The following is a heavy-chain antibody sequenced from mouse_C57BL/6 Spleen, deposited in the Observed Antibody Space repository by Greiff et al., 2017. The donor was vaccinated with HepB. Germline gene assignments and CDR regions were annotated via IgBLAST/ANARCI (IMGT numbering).Heavy chain of an antibody. Sequence: QVQLQQPGAELVKPGASVKLSCKASGYTFTSYWMQWVKQRPGQGLEWIGEIDPSDSYTNYNQKFKGKATLTVDTSSSTAYMQLSSLTSEDSAVYYCARSPPYSNYSSMDYWGQGTSVTVSS. J-gene: IGHJ4*01. CDR1: GYTFTSYW. D-gene: IGHD2-5*01. CDR3: ARSPPYSNYSSMDY. V-gene: IGHV1-50*01. CDR2: IDPSDSYT.